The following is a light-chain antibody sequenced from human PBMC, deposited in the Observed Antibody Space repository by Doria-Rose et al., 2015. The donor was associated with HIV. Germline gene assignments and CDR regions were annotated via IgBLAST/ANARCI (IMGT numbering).Light chain of an antibody. CDR3: HQYNNWPI. Sequence: EIVLTQSPGTLSLSPGERATLSCRASQSFSSTYLAWYQQKPGQAPSLLIWGASTRATGIPARFSGSGSGTEFTLTISSLQSEDFAIYFCHQYNNWPIFGQGTRLDIK. CDR2: GAS. CDR1: QSFSSTY. J-gene: IGKJ5*01. V-gene: IGKV3-15*01.